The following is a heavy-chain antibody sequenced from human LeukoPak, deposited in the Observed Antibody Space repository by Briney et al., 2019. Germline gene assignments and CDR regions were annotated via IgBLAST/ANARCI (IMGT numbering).Heavy chain of an antibody. CDR3: ARVTGDSSGYYQVVFDY. CDR2: INHSGST. CDR1: GGSFNGYY. D-gene: IGHD3-22*01. Sequence: SETLSLTCAVYGGSFNGYYWSWIRQPPGKGLEWIGEINHSGSTNYNPSLKSRVTISVDTSKNQFSLKLSSVTAADTAVYYCARVTGDSSGYYQVVFDYWGQGTLVTVSS. J-gene: IGHJ4*02. V-gene: IGHV4-34*01.